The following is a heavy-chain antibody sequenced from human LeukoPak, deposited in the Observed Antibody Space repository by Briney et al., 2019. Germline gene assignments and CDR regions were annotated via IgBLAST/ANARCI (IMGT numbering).Heavy chain of an antibody. D-gene: IGHD6-13*01. CDR1: GFTFSSYA. CDR3: ARAGFRSSSWYEGMDV. V-gene: IGHV3-23*01. CDR2: ISGSGGST. J-gene: IGHJ6*02. Sequence: GGSLRLSCAASGFTFSSYAMSWVRQAPGKGLEWVSAISGSGGSTYYADSVKGRFTISRDNSKNTLYLQMNSLRAEDTAVYYCARAGFRSSSWYEGMDVWGQGTTVTVSS.